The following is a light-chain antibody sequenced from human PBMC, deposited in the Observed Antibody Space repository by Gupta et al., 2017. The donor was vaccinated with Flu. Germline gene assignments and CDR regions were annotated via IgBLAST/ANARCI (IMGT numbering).Light chain of an antibody. Sequence: DIVMTQSQDSLAVSLGERATINCKSSQSVLYSSNNKNYLAWYQQKPGQPPKLLIYWASTRESGVPDRFRGSGSGTDFTLTISSLQAEDVAVYYCQQYYSTPLTFGGGTKVGIK. CDR2: WAS. CDR1: QSVLYSSNNKNY. CDR3: QQYYSTPLT. J-gene: IGKJ4*01. V-gene: IGKV4-1*01.